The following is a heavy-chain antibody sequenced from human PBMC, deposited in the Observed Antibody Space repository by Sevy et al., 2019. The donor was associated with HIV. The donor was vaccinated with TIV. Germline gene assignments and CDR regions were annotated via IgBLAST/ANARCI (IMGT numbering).Heavy chain of an antibody. Sequence: SETLSLTCTVSGGSIISGGYYWSWIRQHPGKGLEWIGYIYYSGSTYYNPSLKSRVTISVDTSKNQFSLKLSSVTAADTAVYYCARGNKYYDFWGGLGWFDPWGQGTLVTVSS. CDR1: GGSIISGGYY. CDR3: ARGNKYYDFWGGLGWFDP. V-gene: IGHV4-31*03. J-gene: IGHJ5*02. CDR2: IYYSGST. D-gene: IGHD3-3*01.